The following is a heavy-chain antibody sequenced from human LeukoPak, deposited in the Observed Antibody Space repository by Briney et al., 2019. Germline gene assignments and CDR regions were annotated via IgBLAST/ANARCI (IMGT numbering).Heavy chain of an antibody. J-gene: IGHJ4*02. CDR3: ARVAYSGTYSVFDY. Sequence: PGGSLRLSCAASGFTFSSYAMHWVRQAPGKGLEYVSAISSNGGSTYYANSVKGRFTISRDNSKNTLYLQMGSLRAEDMAVYYCARVAYSGTYSVFDYWGQGTLVTVSS. D-gene: IGHD1-26*01. V-gene: IGHV3-64*01. CDR1: GFTFSSYA. CDR2: ISSNGGST.